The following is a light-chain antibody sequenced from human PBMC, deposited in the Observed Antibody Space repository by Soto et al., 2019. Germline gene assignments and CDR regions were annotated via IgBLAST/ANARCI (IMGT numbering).Light chain of an antibody. CDR3: QQYNNWPPIT. CDR2: AAS. J-gene: IGKJ3*01. CDR1: QSGSGN. V-gene: IGKV3-15*01. Sequence: EIVRTQSPATLSVSPGERATLSCRASQSGSGNLAWYQQKPGQAPRLLIYAASTRATGIPARFSGSGSGTEFTLTISSLQSEDFAVYYCQQYNNWPPITFGPGTKVDIK.